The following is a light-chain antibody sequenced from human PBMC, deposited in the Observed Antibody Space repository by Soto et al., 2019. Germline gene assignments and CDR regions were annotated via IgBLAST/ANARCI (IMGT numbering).Light chain of an antibody. V-gene: IGLV7-43*01. CDR1: TGAVTSGHY. CDR3: VMFHVNDFWV. CDR2: RTG. J-gene: IGLJ3*02. Sequence: QAVVTQEPSVTVSPGGTVTLTCGFSTGAVTSGHYPGWFQQKTGQPPRALIYRTGDKYSWIPARFSGSLLGDKAALTLSDVQPEDEADYYCVMFHVNDFWVFGGGTKVTVL.